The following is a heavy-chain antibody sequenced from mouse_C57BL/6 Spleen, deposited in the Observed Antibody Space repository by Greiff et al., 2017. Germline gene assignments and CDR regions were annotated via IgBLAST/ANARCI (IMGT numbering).Heavy chain of an antibody. CDR3: APSDGSPWFAY. D-gene: IGHD2-3*01. CDR2: IDPSDSYT. J-gene: IGHJ3*01. Sequence: QVQLKQPGAELVRPGTSVKLSCKASGYTFTSSWMHWVKQRPGQGLEWIGVIDPSDSYTNYNQKFKGKATLTVDTSSGTAYMQLSCLTSEDSAVYYCAPSDGSPWFAYWGQGTLVTVSA. CDR1: GYTFTSSW. V-gene: IGHV1-59*01.